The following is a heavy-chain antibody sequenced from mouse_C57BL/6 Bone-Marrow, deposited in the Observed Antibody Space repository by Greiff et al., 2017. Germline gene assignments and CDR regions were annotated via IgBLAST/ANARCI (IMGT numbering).Heavy chain of an antibody. D-gene: IGHD1-1*01. CDR1: GYTFTSYW. CDR3: ARAVGYAMDY. J-gene: IGHJ4*01. V-gene: IGHV1-64*01. CDR2: IHPNSGST. Sequence: QVQLQQPGAELVKPGASVKLSCKASGYTFTSYWLHWVKQRPGQGLEWIGMIHPNSGSTNYNEKFKSKATLTVDKSSSTAYMQLSSLTSEDSAVYYCARAVGYAMDYWGQGTSVTVSS.